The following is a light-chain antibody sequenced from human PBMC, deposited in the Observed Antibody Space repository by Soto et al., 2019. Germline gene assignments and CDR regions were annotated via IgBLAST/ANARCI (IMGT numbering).Light chain of an antibody. CDR2: CAS. CDR1: QSVSSN. V-gene: IGKV3D-15*01. CDR3: QQYNNWPLT. Sequence: EIVMTQSPATLSVSPGERATLSCRASQSVSSNLAGYQQKPGQAPSLLIYCASTRATGILARFSGSGSGTEFTLTISSLQSEDFAVYYCQQYNNWPLTFGGGTKVEIK. J-gene: IGKJ4*01.